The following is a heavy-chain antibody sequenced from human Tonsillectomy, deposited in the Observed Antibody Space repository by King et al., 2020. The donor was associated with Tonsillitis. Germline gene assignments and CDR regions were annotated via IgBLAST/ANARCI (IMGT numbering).Heavy chain of an antibody. V-gene: IGHV4-61*02. CDR2: IYTSGST. D-gene: IGHD2-2*02. J-gene: IGHJ4*02. CDR1: GGSISSGRDY. CDR3: ARDSKGSSSWYSDFDC. Sequence: QLQESGPGLVKPSQTLSLTCTVSGGSISSGRDYWSWIRQPAGKGLEWIGRIYTSGSTTYNPSLNSRVTMSVDTTNNQFSLKLSSVTAAETAVYYCARDSKGSSSWYSDFDCWGQGTLVTVSS.